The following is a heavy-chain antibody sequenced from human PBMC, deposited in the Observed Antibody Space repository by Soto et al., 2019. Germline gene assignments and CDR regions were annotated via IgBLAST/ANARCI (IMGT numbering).Heavy chain of an antibody. CDR3: ARVLYATWSSFDY. Sequence: GGSLRLSCTASGFTFSSYEMTWFRQAPGKGLEWISYITSGGTTYYADSAKGRFTISRDNAKNSLYLHLNSLTAEDTAIYYCARVLYATWSSFDYWGQGTLVTVS. J-gene: IGHJ4*02. V-gene: IGHV3-48*03. CDR1: GFTFSSYE. D-gene: IGHD1-26*01. CDR2: ITSGGTT.